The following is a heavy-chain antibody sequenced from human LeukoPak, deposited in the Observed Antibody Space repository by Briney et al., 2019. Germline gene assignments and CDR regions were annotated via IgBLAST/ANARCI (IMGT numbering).Heavy chain of an antibody. V-gene: IGHV3-23*01. Sequence: GGSLRLSCAASGFTFSSYALIWVRQAPGQGLEWVSAISASGVITFYADSVKGRFTISRDNSKNTLFLQMISLRPEDSATYFCVRGGSSWTFDYWGQGTLVTVSS. D-gene: IGHD6-13*01. CDR2: ISASGVIT. CDR1: GFTFSSYA. CDR3: VRGGSSWTFDY. J-gene: IGHJ4*02.